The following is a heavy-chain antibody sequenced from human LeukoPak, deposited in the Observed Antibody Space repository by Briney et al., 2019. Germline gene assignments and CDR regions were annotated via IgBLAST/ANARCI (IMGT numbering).Heavy chain of an antibody. J-gene: IGHJ4*02. CDR2: INHSGST. Sequence: PSETLSLTCAVYGETFINNFWTWIRKPPGPGLEWIGQINHSGSTYYNPSLTIRLTILVDTSNTQFPLNLTSVTAADTAVYYCARAMPYFYGSIAVPGTIDYWGQGILVTVSS. CDR1: GETFINNF. D-gene: IGHD6-19*01. V-gene: IGHV4-34*01. CDR3: ARAMPYFYGSIAVPGTIDY.